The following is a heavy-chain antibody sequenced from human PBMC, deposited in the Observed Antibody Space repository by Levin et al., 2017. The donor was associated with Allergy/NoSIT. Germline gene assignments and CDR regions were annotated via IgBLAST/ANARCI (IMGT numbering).Heavy chain of an antibody. CDR2: INHSGST. V-gene: IGHV4-34*01. D-gene: IGHD3-10*01. J-gene: IGHJ4*02. CDR1: GGSFSGYY. Sequence: SETLSLTCAVYGGSFSGYYWSWIRQPPGKGLEWIGEINHSGSTNYNPSLKSRVTISVDTSKNQFSLKLSSVTAADTAVYYCARGQPPENYYYGSWSYYYWGQGTLVTVSS. CDR3: ARGQPPENYYYGSWSYYY.